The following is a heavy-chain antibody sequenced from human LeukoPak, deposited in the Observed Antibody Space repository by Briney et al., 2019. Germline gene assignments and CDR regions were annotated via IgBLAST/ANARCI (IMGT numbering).Heavy chain of an antibody. J-gene: IGHJ4*02. CDR3: ARHASVDGNWPRPLDY. D-gene: IGHD6-19*01. CDR1: GGSISSSPYY. V-gene: IGHV4-39*01. CDR2: IYYSGST. Sequence: SETLSLTCTVSGGSISSSPYYWGWIRQPPGKGLEWIGNIYYSGSTYYNPSLKTRVTISVDTSKNQFSLKLTSVTAADTAVYYCARHASVDGNWPRPLDYWGQGTLVTVSS.